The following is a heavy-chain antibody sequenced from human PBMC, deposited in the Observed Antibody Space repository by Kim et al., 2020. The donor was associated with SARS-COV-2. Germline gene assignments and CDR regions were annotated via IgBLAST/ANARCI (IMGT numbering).Heavy chain of an antibody. CDR3: ARVRISGTANFHY. V-gene: IGHV1-3*04. Sequence: ASVQVSCKASGYTFTTYAMHWVRQAPGQRLEWMGWINTGTGNTVYSQKFQGRVTITRDTSASTAYMELSGLRSEDTAVYYCARVRISGTANFHYWGQGTL. CDR1: GYTFTTYA. CDR2: INTGTGNT. D-gene: IGHD1-20*01. J-gene: IGHJ4*02.